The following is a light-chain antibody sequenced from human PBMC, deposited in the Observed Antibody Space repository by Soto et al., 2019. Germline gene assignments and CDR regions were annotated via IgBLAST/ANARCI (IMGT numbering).Light chain of an antibody. Sequence: EVVLTQSPGPLSLSPGERATLSCRASQNIRGNELAWYQQKPGQAHRLLIYRGSTRSTGIPDRFCGRRSGTDFTLPVSRLEPEDFAVYYCQDYGSSAPWTFGHGTKVEIK. CDR1: QNIRGNE. V-gene: IGKV3-20*01. CDR3: QDYGSSAPWT. J-gene: IGKJ1*01. CDR2: RGS.